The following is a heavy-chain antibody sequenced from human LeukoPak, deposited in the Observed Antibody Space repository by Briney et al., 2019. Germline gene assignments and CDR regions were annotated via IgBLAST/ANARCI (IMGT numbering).Heavy chain of an antibody. J-gene: IGHJ6*03. CDR1: GYTFTSYG. CDR3: ARDHNRMVRGLNEYYYMDV. CDR2: INPNSGGT. D-gene: IGHD3-10*01. Sequence: ASVKVSCKASGYTFTSYGISWVRQAPGQGLEWMGWINPNSGGTNYAQKFQGRVTMTRDTSISTAYMELSRLRSDDTAVYYCARDHNRMVRGLNEYYYMDVWGKGTTVTISS. V-gene: IGHV1-2*02.